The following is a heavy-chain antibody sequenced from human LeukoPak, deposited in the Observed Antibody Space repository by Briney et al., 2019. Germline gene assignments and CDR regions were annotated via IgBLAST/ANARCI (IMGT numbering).Heavy chain of an antibody. CDR3: TRVNSHRSGSYNWFDP. CDR2: ISAYNGNT. CDR1: GYTFTSYG. J-gene: IGHJ5*02. V-gene: IGHV1-18*01. Sequence: GASVRVSCEASGYTFTSYGISWVRQAPGQGLEWMGWISAYNGNTNYAQKLQGRGTRTTDTSTSTGYMELRSLRSDETGVYYGTRVNSHRSGSYNWFDPWGQGTLVTVSS. D-gene: IGHD1-26*01.